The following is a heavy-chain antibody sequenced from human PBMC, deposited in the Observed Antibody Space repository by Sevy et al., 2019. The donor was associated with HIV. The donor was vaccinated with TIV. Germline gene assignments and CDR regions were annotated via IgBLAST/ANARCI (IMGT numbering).Heavy chain of an antibody. CDR2: IYYTGSS. V-gene: IGHV4-59*01. D-gene: IGHD6-13*01. CDR1: GISISNYY. J-gene: IGHJ4*02. Sequence: SETLSLTCTVSGISISNYYWTWIRQPPGEGLEWIGYIYYTGSSDSNPSLKSRVTTSVDTSKNQFSLKLSSVTAADTAIYYCARGGPNQQQLDYFDSWGQGILVTVSS. CDR3: ARGGPNQQQLDYFDS.